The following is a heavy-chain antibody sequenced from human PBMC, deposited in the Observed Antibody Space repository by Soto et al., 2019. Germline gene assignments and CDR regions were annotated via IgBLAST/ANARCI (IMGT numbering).Heavy chain of an antibody. J-gene: IGHJ4*02. CDR2: INPSSGST. V-gene: IGHV1-46*03. CDR3: ARDLSTTMVRGVSITPSSYFDY. Sequence: GASVKVSCKASGSTFTCYYMHWVRQTPGQGLEWMGKINPSSGSTCYSQKLQGRVTMTRETSMSRVYKEMSSLRSEDTAVYYCARDLSTTMVRGVSITPSSYFDYWGQGTLVTVSS. D-gene: IGHD3-10*01. CDR1: GSTFTCYY.